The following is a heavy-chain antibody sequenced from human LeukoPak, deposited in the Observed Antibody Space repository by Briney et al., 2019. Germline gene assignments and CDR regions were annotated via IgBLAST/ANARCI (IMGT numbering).Heavy chain of an antibody. J-gene: IGHJ6*03. CDR3: ARFVVVPALYYYYYYYMDV. Sequence: ASVKVSCKASGYTFTIYGISWVRQAPGQGLEWMGWISAYNGNTTYAQKLQSRVTMTTDTSTSTAYMELRSLRSDDTAVYYCARFVVVPALYYYYYYYMDVWGKGTTVTVSS. V-gene: IGHV1-18*01. D-gene: IGHD2-2*01. CDR2: ISAYNGNT. CDR1: GYTFTIYG.